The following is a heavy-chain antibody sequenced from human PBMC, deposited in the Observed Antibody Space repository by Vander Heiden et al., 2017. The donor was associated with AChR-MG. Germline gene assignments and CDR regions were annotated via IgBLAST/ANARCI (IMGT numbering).Heavy chain of an antibody. CDR3: ARDEGAAGN. Sequence: EVRLVASGGGLVQPGGSLRPSCVVSGLTYSNYWMSWVRQAPGKGLEWVANINEDGSERNYVDSVRGRFTISRDNAKNSLYLQMNSLTAEDTALYYCARDEGAAGNWGQGALVTVSS. V-gene: IGHV3-7*03. CDR2: INEDGSER. CDR1: GLTYSNYW. J-gene: IGHJ4*02.